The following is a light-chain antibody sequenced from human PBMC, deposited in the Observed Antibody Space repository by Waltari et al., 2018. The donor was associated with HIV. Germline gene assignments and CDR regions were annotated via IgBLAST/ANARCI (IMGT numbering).Light chain of an antibody. V-gene: IGLV2-14*01. J-gene: IGLJ2*01. CDR1: SSDVGGYNY. Sequence: QSALAQPASVSGSPGQSITISCTGTSSDVGGYNYVSWYHHHPGKVPKLIVYEVSNRPSGVSNRFSGSKSGNTASLTISGLQAEDEADYYCSSYTNSSTPVVFGGGTKLTVL. CDR2: EVS. CDR3: SSYTNSSTPVV.